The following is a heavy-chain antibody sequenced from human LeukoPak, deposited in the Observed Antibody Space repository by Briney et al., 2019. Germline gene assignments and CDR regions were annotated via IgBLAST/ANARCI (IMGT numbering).Heavy chain of an antibody. V-gene: IGHV4-4*07. D-gene: IGHD1-7*01. CDR3: ARGGNYGDS. CDR1: GSSISSYY. Sequence: PSETLSLTCTVSGSSISSYYWSWIRQPAGEGLEWIGRIHSSGSTNYNPSRKGRVTLSDDTFKNPFSLTLSSPTAPSPARIYWARGGNYGDSWGQGTLVTVSS. J-gene: IGHJ4*02. CDR2: IHSSGST.